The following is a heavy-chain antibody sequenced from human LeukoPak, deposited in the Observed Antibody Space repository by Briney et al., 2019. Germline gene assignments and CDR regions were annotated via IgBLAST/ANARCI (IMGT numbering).Heavy chain of an antibody. CDR3: ARVGGQTKYDY. V-gene: IGHV3-74*01. Sequence: PGGSLRLSCAASGFTFSNYWMHWVRQAPGKGPVWVSRIKSDGSSTRFADSVQGRFTISRDNGKNTLYLQMNSLRADDTAVYYCARVGGQTKYDYWGQGTLVTVSS. CDR2: IKSDGSST. J-gene: IGHJ4*02. D-gene: IGHD1-14*01. CDR1: GFTFSNYW.